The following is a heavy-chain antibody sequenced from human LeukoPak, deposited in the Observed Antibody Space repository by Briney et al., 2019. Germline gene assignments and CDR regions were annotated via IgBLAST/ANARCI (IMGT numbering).Heavy chain of an antibody. J-gene: IGHJ3*02. CDR2: ILPGDSET. CDR1: GYSFTSYW. V-gene: IGHV5-51*03. CDR3: ARPESPNEAFDI. Sequence: PGESLKIPWKGSGYSFTSYWIGWVRQMPGKGPGGMGIILPGDSETRYRPSFQGQATIPADRSISTAYLQWSGLKASDTAMYYCARPESPNEAFDIWGQGTMVTVSS.